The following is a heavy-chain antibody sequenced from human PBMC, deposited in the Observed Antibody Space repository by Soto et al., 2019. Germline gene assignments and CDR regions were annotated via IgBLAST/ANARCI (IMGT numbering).Heavy chain of an antibody. CDR3: ARGRYYDSSGYSLFGY. J-gene: IGHJ4*02. D-gene: IGHD3-22*01. CDR2: IIPIFGTA. Sequence: SVKVSCKASGGTFSSYAISWVRQAPGQGLEWMGGIIPIFGTANYAQKFQGRVTITADESTSTAYMELSRLRSDDAAVYYCARGRYYDSSGYSLFGYWGQGTLVTVSS. CDR1: GGTFSSYA. V-gene: IGHV1-69*13.